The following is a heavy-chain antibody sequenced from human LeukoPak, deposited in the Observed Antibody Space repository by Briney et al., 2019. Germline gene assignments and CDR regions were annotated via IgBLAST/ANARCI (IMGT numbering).Heavy chain of an antibody. D-gene: IGHD3-22*01. Sequence: PSETLSLTCAVSGYSISSGYYWGWIRQPPGKGLEGIGSIYHSGSTYFSPSLKSRVTISVDTSNNQFSLRLRSVTAADTAVYYCARHRYYYDSSGSYYFDYWGQGALVTVSS. CDR1: GYSISSGYY. J-gene: IGHJ4*02. V-gene: IGHV4-38-2*01. CDR3: ARHRYYYDSSGSYYFDY. CDR2: IYHSGST.